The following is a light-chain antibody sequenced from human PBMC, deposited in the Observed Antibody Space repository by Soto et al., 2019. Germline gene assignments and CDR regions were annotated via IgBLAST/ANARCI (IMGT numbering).Light chain of an antibody. CDR1: QSVSSSY. V-gene: IGKV3-20*01. CDR3: QQYNSYWT. Sequence: VMLRQSPGTLSLSTGERATLSCRASQSVSSSYLAWYQQKPGQAPRLLIFRASIRATGIPDRFSGSGSGTEFTLTISSLQPDDFATYYCQQYNSYWTFGQGSKV. J-gene: IGKJ1*01. CDR2: RAS.